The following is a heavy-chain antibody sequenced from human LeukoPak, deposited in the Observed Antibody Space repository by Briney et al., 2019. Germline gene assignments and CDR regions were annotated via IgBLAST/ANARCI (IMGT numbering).Heavy chain of an antibody. J-gene: IGHJ3*02. V-gene: IGHV3-21*01. D-gene: IGHD3-9*01. CDR2: ISSSGTYV. Sequence: GGSLRLSCAASGFTFSSYSMNWVRQAPGKGLEWVSSISSSGTYVYHADSVKGRFTISRDNAKNSLSPQMNSLRADDAAVYYCARASSKQLAGYLPDGFDIWGQGTMVTVSS. CDR3: ARASSKQLAGYLPDGFDI. CDR1: GFTFSSYS.